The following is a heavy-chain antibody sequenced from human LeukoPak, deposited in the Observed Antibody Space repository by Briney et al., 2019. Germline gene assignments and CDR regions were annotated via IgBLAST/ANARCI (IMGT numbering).Heavy chain of an antibody. CDR2: ISYDGSNK. V-gene: IGHV3-30*18. D-gene: IGHD6-19*01. Sequence: GGSLRLSCAASGFTFSSYGMHWVRQAPGKGLEWVAVISYDGSNKYYADSVKGRFTIPRDNSKNTLYLQMNSLRAEDTAVYYCAKDSGYSSGWYDYWGQGTLVTVSS. J-gene: IGHJ4*02. CDR3: AKDSGYSSGWYDY. CDR1: GFTFSSYG.